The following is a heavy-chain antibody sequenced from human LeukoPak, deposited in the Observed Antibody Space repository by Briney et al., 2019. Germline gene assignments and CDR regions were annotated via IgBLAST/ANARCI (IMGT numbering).Heavy chain of an antibody. Sequence: SETLSLTCTVSGGSISSYYWSWIRQPPGKGLEWIGYIYYSGSTNYNPSLKSRVTISVDTSKNQFSLKLSSVTAADTAVYYCARARRKNCSSTSCYLWPDAFDIWGQGTMVTVSS. CDR1: GGSISSYY. V-gene: IGHV4-59*12. CDR3: ARARRKNCSSTSCYLWPDAFDI. J-gene: IGHJ3*02. D-gene: IGHD2-2*01. CDR2: IYYSGST.